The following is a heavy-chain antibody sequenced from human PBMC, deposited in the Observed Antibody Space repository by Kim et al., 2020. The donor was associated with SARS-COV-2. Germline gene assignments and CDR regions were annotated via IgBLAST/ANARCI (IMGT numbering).Heavy chain of an antibody. CDR3: ARVKRPDLVRGYDAFDM. J-gene: IGHJ3*02. V-gene: IGHV1-46*01. CDR2: INPSGGST. Sequence: ASVKVSCKASGYTFTSYYMHWVRQAPGQGLEWMGIINPSGGSTSYPQKFQGRVTMTRDTSTSTVYMELSSLRSEDTAVYYCARVKRPDLVRGYDAFDMWGQGTMVTVSS. D-gene: IGHD3-10*01. CDR1: GYTFTSYY.